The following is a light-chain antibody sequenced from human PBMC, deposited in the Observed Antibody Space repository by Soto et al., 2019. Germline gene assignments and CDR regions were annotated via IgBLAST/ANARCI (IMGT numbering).Light chain of an antibody. V-gene: IGKV1-5*03. CDR1: QIISTW. CDR3: QQYDSYPQT. J-gene: IGKJ1*01. Sequence: DIQMTQSPSTLSASVGDRVTITCRASQIISTWLAWYQQKPGKAPKLLIYKASSLESGVPSRFSGSGSGTDFTLTISSLQPDDFATYYCQQYDSYPQTFGQGTKVEIK. CDR2: KAS.